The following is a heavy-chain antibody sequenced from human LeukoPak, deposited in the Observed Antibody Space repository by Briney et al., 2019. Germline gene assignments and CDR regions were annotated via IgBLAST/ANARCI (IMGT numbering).Heavy chain of an antibody. D-gene: IGHD2-15*01. CDR2: IKSDGTSI. J-gene: IGHJ6*04. CDR3: ARGHCSGGRCHSVGYYGMDV. CDR1: GFTFSNYW. V-gene: IGHV3-74*01. Sequence: GGSLRLSCAASGFTFSNYWRHWVRQAPGKGLVWVSRIKSDGTSINYANSVKGRFTISRDNAKNRLFLQMNSLRAEDSAVYFCARGHCSGGRCHSVGYYGMDVWGEGTTVTVSS.